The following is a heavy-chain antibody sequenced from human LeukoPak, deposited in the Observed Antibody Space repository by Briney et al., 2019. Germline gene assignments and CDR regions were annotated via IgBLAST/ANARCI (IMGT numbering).Heavy chain of an antibody. CDR2: MNPNSGNT. D-gene: IGHD3-22*01. CDR1: GYTFTSYD. V-gene: IGHV1-8*03. CDR3: ATGGHVRVYDSSAYYGHY. Sequence: GASVKVSCKASGYTFTSYDINWVRQATGQGLEWMGWMNPNSGNTGYAQKFQGRVTITRNTSISTAYMELSSLRSEDTAVYYCATGGHVRVYDSSAYYGHYWGQGTLVTVSS. J-gene: IGHJ4*02.